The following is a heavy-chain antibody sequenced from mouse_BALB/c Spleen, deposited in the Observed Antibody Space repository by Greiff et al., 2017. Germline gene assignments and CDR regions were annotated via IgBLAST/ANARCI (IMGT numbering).Heavy chain of an antibody. D-gene: IGHD2-4*01. CDR2: IWAGGST. Sequence: VKVVESGPGLVAPSQSLSITCTVSGFSLTSYGVHWVRQPPGKGLEWLGVIWAGGSTNYNSALMSRLSISKDNSKSQVFLKMNSLQTDDTAMYYCARDLGLRHAMDYWGQGTSVTVSS. CDR1: GFSLTSYG. V-gene: IGHV2-9*02. CDR3: ARDLGLRHAMDY. J-gene: IGHJ4*01.